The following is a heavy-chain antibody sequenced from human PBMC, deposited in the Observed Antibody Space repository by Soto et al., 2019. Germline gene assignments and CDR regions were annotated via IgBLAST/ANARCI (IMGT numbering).Heavy chain of an antibody. Sequence: ASVKVSCKASGGTFSSYAISWVRQAPGQGLEWMGGIIPILGIANYAQKFQGRVTITADKSTSTAYMELSSLRSEDTAVYYCARDSGLAAYCGGDCYYYFDYWGQGTLVTVSS. J-gene: IGHJ4*02. CDR3: ARDSGLAAYCGGDCYYYFDY. V-gene: IGHV1-69*10. CDR2: IIPILGIA. CDR1: GGTFSSYA. D-gene: IGHD2-21*02.